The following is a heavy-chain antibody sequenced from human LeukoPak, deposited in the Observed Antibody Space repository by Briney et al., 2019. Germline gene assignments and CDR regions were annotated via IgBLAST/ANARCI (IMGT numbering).Heavy chain of an antibody. CDR2: MNPNSGNT. CDR1: GDTFTSYD. Sequence: ASVKVSCKASGDTFTSYDINWVRQATGQGLEWMGWMNPNSGNTGYAQKFQGRVTMTRNTSISTAYMELSSLRSEDTAVYYCAIWRGQLALSRLDPWGQGTLVTVSS. V-gene: IGHV1-8*01. D-gene: IGHD5-18*01. CDR3: AIWRGQLALSRLDP. J-gene: IGHJ5*02.